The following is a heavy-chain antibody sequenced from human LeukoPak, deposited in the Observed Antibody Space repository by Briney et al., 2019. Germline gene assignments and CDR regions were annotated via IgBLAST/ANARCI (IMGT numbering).Heavy chain of an antibody. CDR1: GYTFTSYD. Sequence: ASVKVSCKASGYTFTSYDINWVRQATGQGLEWMGWMNPNSGNTGYAQKFQGRVTMTRNTSISTAYMELSSLRSEDTAVYYCARRYSSGWYYDYWGQGTLVTVSS. D-gene: IGHD6-19*01. J-gene: IGHJ4*02. CDR3: ARRYSSGWYYDY. CDR2: MNPNSGNT. V-gene: IGHV1-8*01.